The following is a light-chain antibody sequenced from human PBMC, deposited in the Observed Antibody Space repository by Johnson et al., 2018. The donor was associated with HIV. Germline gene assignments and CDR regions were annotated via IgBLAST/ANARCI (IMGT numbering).Light chain of an antibody. V-gene: IGLV1-51*02. Sequence: QSVLTQSPSVSAAPGQKVTISCSGSSSTIGNNFVSWYQVLPATAPKLPIYKDNKRPSGIPDRFSGSKSGTSATLGLTGLQLGDEADYYCGTWDSSLCAFVFGTGTKVTVL. CDR2: KDN. CDR3: GTWDSSLCAFV. J-gene: IGLJ1*01. CDR1: SSTIGNNF.